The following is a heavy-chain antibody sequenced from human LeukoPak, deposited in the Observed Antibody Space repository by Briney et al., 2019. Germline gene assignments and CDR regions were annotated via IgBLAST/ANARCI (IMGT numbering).Heavy chain of an antibody. CDR3: AREGDTTGTSGTEFDY. Sequence: GGSLRLSCAASGFTFSGYCMNWVRQAPGKGLEWLSYIGTSRSSIYYSDSVKGRFTVSRDDAKNSLYLQMNSLRAEDTAVYYCAREGDTTGTSGTEFDYWGQGALVTVSS. CDR1: GFTFSGYC. V-gene: IGHV3-48*01. CDR2: IGTSRSSI. J-gene: IGHJ4*02. D-gene: IGHD4-4*01.